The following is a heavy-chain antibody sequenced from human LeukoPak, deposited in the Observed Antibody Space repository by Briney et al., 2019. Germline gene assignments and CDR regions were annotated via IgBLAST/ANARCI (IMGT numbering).Heavy chain of an antibody. Sequence: PGGSLRLSCAASGFTVSSNYMSWVRQAPGKGLEWVSVIYSGGSTYYADSVKGRFTISRDNSKNTLYLQMNSLRAEDTAVYYCAARGPTNAFDIWGQGTMVTVSS. J-gene: IGHJ3*02. D-gene: IGHD3-10*01. CDR3: AARGPTNAFDI. CDR2: IYSGGST. V-gene: IGHV3-53*01. CDR1: GFTVSSNY.